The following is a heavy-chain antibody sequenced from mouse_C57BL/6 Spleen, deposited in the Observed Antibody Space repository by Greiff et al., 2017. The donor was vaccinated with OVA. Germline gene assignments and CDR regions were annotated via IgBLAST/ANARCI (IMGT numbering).Heavy chain of an antibody. V-gene: IGHV1-80*01. CDR3: ARGGSSYFDY. CDR2: IYPGDGDT. J-gene: IGHJ2*01. CDR1: GYAFSSYW. D-gene: IGHD6-1*01. Sequence: VKLQESGAELVKPGASVKISCKASGYAFSSYWMNWVKQRPGKGLEWIGQIYPGDGDTNYNGKFKGKATLTADKSSSTAYMQLSSLTSEDSAVYCGARGGSSYFDYWGQGTTRTVSS.